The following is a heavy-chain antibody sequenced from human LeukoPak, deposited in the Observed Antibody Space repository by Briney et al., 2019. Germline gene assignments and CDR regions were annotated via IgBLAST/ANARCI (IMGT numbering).Heavy chain of an antibody. J-gene: IGHJ4*02. Sequence: GGSLRLSCAASGFTVSSNYMSWVRRAPGKGLEWVSVIYSGGSTYYADSVKGRFTISRDNSKNTLYLQMNSLRAEDTAVYHCARGSRSSIDYWGQGTLVTVSS. CDR1: GFTVSSNY. D-gene: IGHD6-19*01. CDR3: ARGSRSSIDY. V-gene: IGHV3-66*01. CDR2: IYSGGST.